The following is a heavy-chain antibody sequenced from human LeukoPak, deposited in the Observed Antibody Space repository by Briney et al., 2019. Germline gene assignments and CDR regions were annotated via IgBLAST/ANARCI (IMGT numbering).Heavy chain of an antibody. CDR3: ARVAIRDYGDYVGDY. D-gene: IGHD4-17*01. V-gene: IGHV3-53*01. CDR2: TYIGTST. J-gene: IGHJ4*02. CDR1: GFTVSAND. Sequence: PGGYLRCSGAASGFTVSANDMSWLPQAPGKGREGGSVTYIGTSTYDADSLNGGLTTSRDNPKNRLYLQMNSVSGEHTAVYYCARVAIRDYGDYVGDYWGRESLLTVSS.